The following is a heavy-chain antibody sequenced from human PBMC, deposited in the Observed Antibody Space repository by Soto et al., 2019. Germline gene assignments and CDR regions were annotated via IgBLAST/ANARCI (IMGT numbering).Heavy chain of an antibody. CDR1: GFTFSSYW. J-gene: IGHJ3*02. CDR3: ARRQYYDILTGYYIDAFDI. V-gene: IGHV3-7*01. D-gene: IGHD3-9*01. Sequence: GGSLRLSCAASGFTFSSYWMSWVRQAPGKGLEWVANIKQDGSGKYYVDSVKGRFTISRDNAKNSRYLQMNSLRSEDTAVYYCARRQYYDILTGYYIDAFDIWGQGTIVTVSS. CDR2: IKQDGSGK.